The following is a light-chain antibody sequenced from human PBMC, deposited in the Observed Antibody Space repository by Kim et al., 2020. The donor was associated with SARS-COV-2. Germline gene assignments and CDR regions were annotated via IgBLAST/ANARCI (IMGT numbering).Light chain of an antibody. CDR1: QSVGSD. J-gene: IGKJ1*01. Sequence: EIVMTQSPATLSVSPGETATLSCRASQSVGSDLAWYRQTPGQAPRLLIYGASTRATGSPARVSGSGSGTEFTLTITRLEPEDFAVYYCQQYSSSPATFGQGTKVDIK. CDR2: GAS. CDR3: QQYSSSPAT. V-gene: IGKV3-15*01.